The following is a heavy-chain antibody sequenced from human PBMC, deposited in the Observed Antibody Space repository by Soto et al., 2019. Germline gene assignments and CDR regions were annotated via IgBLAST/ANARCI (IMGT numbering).Heavy chain of an antibody. CDR2: ISYDGSNK. Sequence: LRLSCAASGFTFSSYAMHWVRQAPGKGLEWVAVISYDGSNKYYADSVKGRFTISRDNSKNTLYLQMNSLRAEDTAVYYCASLMVRGVTYYYYGMDVWGQGTTVTVSS. CDR1: GFTFSSYA. V-gene: IGHV3-30-3*01. D-gene: IGHD3-10*01. CDR3: ASLMVRGVTYYYYGMDV. J-gene: IGHJ6*02.